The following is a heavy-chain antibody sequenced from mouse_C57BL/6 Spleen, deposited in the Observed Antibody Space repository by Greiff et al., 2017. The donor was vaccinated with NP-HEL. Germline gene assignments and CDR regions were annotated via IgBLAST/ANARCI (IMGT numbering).Heavy chain of an antibody. J-gene: IGHJ2*01. CDR2: IDPSDSET. CDR3: AREGSGTGGFDY. Sequence: VQLQQSGAELVRPGSSVKLSCKASGYTFTSYWMHWVKQRPIQGLEWIGNIDPSDSETHYNQKFKDKATLTVDKSSSTAYMQLSSLTSEDSAVYYCAREGSGTGGFDYGGQGTTLTVSS. V-gene: IGHV1-52*01. CDR1: GYTFTSYW. D-gene: IGHD4-1*01.